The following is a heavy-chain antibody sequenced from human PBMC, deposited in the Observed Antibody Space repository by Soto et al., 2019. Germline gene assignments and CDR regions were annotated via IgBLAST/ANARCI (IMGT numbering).Heavy chain of an antibody. J-gene: IGHJ3*02. D-gene: IGHD2-2*02. CDR3: AKVVGYRQDIVVVPAAIPSFWPDAFDI. CDR2: ISGSGGST. V-gene: IGHV3-23*01. CDR1: GFTFNNYA. Sequence: GGSLRLSCAASGFTFNNYAMSWVRQAPGKGLEWVSVISGSGGSTYYADSVKGRFTISRDNSKNTLYLQMNSLRAEDTAVYYCAKVVGYRQDIVVVPAAIPSFWPDAFDIWGQGTMVTVSS.